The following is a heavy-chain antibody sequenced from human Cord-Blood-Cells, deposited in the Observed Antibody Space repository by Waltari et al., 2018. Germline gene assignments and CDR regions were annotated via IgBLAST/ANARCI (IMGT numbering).Heavy chain of an antibody. V-gene: IGHV1-2*06. Sequence: QVQLVQSGAEVKKPGASVKVSCKASGYTFTGYYMHWVRQAPGQELEWMGRINPNSGGTNYAQKFQGRVTMTRDTSISTAYMELSRLRSDDTAVYYCARDFCSSTSCYDYWGQGTLVTVSS. CDR1: GYTFTGYY. CDR3: ARDFCSSTSCYDY. CDR2: INPNSGGT. J-gene: IGHJ4*02. D-gene: IGHD2-2*01.